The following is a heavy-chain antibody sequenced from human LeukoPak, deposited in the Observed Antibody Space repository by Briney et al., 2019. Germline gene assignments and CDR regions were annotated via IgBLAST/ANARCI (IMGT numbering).Heavy chain of an antibody. J-gene: IGHJ3*02. CDR3: ARAASPLGYCSSTSCYEGDAFDI. CDR2: ISAYNGNT. D-gene: IGHD2-2*01. CDR1: GYTFTSYG. Sequence: ASVKVSCKXSGYTFTSYGISWVRQAPGQGLEWMGLISAYNGNTNYAQKLQGRVTMTTDTSTSTAYMELRSLRSDDTAVYYCARAASPLGYCSSTSCYEGDAFDIWGQGTMVTVSS. V-gene: IGHV1-18*01.